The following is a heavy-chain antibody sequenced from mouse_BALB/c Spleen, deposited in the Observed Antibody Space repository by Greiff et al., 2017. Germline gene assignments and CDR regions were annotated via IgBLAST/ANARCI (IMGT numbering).Heavy chain of an antibody. CDR3: ARRGDYYYGSSPFAY. J-gene: IGHJ3*01. CDR1: GYTFSSYW. V-gene: IGHV1-9*01. CDR2: ILPGSGST. D-gene: IGHD1-1*01. Sequence: QVQLQQSGAELMKPGASVKISCKATGYTFSSYWIEWVKQRPGHGLEWIGEILPGSGSTNYNEKFKGKATFTADTSSNTAYMQLSSLTSEDSAVYYCARRGDYYYGSSPFAYWGQGTLVTVSA.